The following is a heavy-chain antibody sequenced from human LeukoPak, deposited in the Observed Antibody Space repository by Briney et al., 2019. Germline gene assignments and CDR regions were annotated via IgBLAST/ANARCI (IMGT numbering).Heavy chain of an antibody. D-gene: IGHD3-22*01. CDR2: ISAYNGNT. Sequence: GASVKVSCKASGYTFTSYGISWVRQAPGQGLEWMGWISAYNGNTNYAQKLQGRVTMTTDTSTSTAYMELRSLRSDDTAVYYCARAGEYYYDSSGYSDLDYWGQGTLVTVSS. J-gene: IGHJ4*02. CDR3: ARAGEYYYDSSGYSDLDY. V-gene: IGHV1-18*01. CDR1: GYTFTSYG.